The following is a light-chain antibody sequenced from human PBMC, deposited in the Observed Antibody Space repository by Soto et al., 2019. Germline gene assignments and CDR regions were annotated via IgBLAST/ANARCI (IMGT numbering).Light chain of an antibody. CDR2: GAS. V-gene: IGKV3-20*01. J-gene: IGKJ1*01. CDR3: HQYGATPGT. Sequence: EIVLTQSPDTLSLSPGERVTLSCRASQSVTNNYLAWYQQKPGQGPRLLIHGASSRAADTPDGFSGSGSGTDFTLTISRLAPEDFALYYCHQYGATPGTFGQGTKLDIK. CDR1: QSVTNNY.